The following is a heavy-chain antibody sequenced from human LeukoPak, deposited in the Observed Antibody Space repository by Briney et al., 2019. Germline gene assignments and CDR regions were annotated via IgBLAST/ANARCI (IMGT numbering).Heavy chain of an antibody. Sequence: SSETLSLTCAVYGGSFSGYYWSWIRQPPGKGLEWIGEINHSGSTNYNPSLKSRVTISVDTSKNQFSLKLSSETAADTAVYYCAGKRGYGARGAFDIWGQGTMVTVSS. CDR1: GGSFSGYY. J-gene: IGHJ3*02. V-gene: IGHV4-34*01. CDR3: AGKRGYGARGAFDI. D-gene: IGHD5-12*01. CDR2: INHSGST.